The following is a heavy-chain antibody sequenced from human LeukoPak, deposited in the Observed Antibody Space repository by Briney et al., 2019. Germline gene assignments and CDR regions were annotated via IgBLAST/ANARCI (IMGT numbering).Heavy chain of an antibody. CDR2: IYYSGST. D-gene: IGHD2-15*01. J-gene: IGHJ4*02. CDR1: GGSISSSSYY. Sequence: SETLSLTCTVSGGSISSSSYYWGWIRQPPGKGLEWIGSIYYSGSTYYNPSLKSRVTISVDTSKNQFSLKLSSVTAADTAVYYCARVSCSGGSCYPPQLDYWGQGTLVTVSS. V-gene: IGHV4-39*07. CDR3: ARVSCSGGSCYPPQLDY.